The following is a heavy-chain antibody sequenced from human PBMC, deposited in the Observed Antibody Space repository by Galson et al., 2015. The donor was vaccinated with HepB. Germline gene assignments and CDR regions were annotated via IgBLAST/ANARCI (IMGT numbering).Heavy chain of an antibody. CDR3: ARAGTGYYLDYFDY. D-gene: IGHD3-9*01. J-gene: IGHJ4*02. CDR1: TFTFSNYR. CDR2: ISTTSGTI. Sequence: SLRLSCAASTFTFSNYRMNWVRQAPGKGLEWISYISTTSGTIHYADSVKGRFTISGDNAKNSLFLQMNNLRAEDTAVYYCARAGTGYYLDYFDYWGQGALVTVSS. V-gene: IGHV3-48*01.